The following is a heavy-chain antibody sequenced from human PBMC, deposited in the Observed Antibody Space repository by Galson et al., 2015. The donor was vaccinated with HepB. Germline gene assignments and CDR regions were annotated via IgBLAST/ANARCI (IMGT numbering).Heavy chain of an antibody. V-gene: IGHV3-23*01. CDR3: AKDSSEGHFDY. J-gene: IGHJ4*02. Sequence: SLRLSCAAAGFTFSTYAMSWVRQAPGKGLEWVSSISGSAGSTYYADSVKGRFTISRDNSKNTVYLQMNSLRAEDTAVYYCAKDSSEGHFDYWGQGTLVTVS. CDR1: GFTFSTYA. D-gene: IGHD6-19*01. CDR2: ISGSAGST.